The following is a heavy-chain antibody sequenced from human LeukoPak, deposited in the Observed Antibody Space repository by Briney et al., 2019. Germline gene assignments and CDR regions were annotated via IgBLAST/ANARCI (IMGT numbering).Heavy chain of an antibody. CDR1: GYTFTSNY. CDR2: IYPRDGST. D-gene: IGHD1-26*01. CDR3: ARDDSGTNGGSGGRITHAFDI. Sequence: ASVKVSCKASGYTFTSNYIHWVRQAPGQGLEWMGMIYPRDGSTSYAQKFQGRVTITADESTSTAYMELSSLRSEDTAVYYCARDDSGTNGGSGGRITHAFDIWGQGTMVTVSS. V-gene: IGHV1-46*01. J-gene: IGHJ3*02.